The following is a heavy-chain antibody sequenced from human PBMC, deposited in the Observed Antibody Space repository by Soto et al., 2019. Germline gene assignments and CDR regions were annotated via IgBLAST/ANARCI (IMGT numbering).Heavy chain of an antibody. CDR2: IYWDGDK. J-gene: IGHJ4*02. V-gene: IGHV2-5*02. CDR1: EFSLSTNGVG. Sequence: QITLKESGPTLVKPTQNLTLTCTFSEFSLSTNGVGVGWIRQPPGKALEWLALIYWDGDKRYSPSLKSRLTLTKDASKNHVVLTTTNMDSVDTATYYCAHRREAYYFDFWGLGTLDTVSS. CDR3: AHRREAYYFDF.